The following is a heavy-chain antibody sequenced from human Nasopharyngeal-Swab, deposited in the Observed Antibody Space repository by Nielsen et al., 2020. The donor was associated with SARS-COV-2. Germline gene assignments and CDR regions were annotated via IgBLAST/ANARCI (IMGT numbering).Heavy chain of an antibody. CDR3: ATDPAIFGVVNFDY. CDR1: GYTLTELS. J-gene: IGHJ4*01. Sequence: ASVKVSCKVSGYTLTELSMHWVRQAPGKGLEWMVGFDPEDGETIYAQKFQGRVTMTEDTSTDTAYMELSSLRSEDTAVYYCATDPAIFGVVNFDYWGQGTLVTVSS. D-gene: IGHD3-3*01. CDR2: FDPEDGET. V-gene: IGHV1-24*01.